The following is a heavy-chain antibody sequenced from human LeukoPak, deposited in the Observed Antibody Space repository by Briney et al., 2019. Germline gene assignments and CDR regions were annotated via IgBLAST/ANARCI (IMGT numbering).Heavy chain of an antibody. CDR2: IYYSGST. V-gene: IGHV4-31*03. D-gene: IGHD1-1*01. Sequence: SQTLSLTCTVSGGSISSGGYSWSWIRQHPGKGLKWIGYIYYSGSTYYNPSLKSRVTISVDTSKNQFSLKLSSVTAADTAVYYCARGSHWPDLDWYFDLWGRGTLVTVSS. CDR3: ARGSHWPDLDWYFDL. CDR1: GGSISSGGYS. J-gene: IGHJ2*01.